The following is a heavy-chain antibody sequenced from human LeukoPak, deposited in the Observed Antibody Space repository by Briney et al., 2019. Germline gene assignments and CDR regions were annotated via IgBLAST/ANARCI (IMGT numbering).Heavy chain of an antibody. CDR3: ASSSTAIWFAY. J-gene: IGHJ4*02. D-gene: IGHD5-18*01. CDR2: IKQDGSEK. Sequence: VGSLRLSCAASGYTFSSYWMSWVRQAPGKGLEWVANIKQDGSEKYYVDSVKGRFTISRDNAKNSLYLQMNSLRAEDTAVYYCASSSTAIWFAYWGQGTLVTVSS. V-gene: IGHV3-7*01. CDR1: GYTFSSYW.